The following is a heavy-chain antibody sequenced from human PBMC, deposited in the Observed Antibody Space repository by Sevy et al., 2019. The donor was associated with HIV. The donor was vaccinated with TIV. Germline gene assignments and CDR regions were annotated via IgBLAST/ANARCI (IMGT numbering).Heavy chain of an antibody. CDR3: ARDPHYGDAYFDY. D-gene: IGHD4-17*01. CDR1: GGTFSSYA. J-gene: IGHJ4*02. Sequence: ASVKVSCKASGGTFSSYAISWVRQAPGQGLEWMGGIIPIFGTANYAQKFQGRVTITADKSTSTAYMELSSLRSEDTAVSYCARDPHYGDAYFDYWRQGTLVTVSS. CDR2: IIPIFGTA. V-gene: IGHV1-69*06.